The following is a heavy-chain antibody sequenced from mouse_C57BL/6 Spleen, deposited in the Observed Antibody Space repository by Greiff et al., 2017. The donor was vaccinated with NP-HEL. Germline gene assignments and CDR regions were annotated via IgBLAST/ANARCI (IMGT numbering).Heavy chain of an antibody. V-gene: IGHV5-16*01. CDR3: AREGEYLDY. Sequence: EVMLVESEGGLVQPGSSMKLSCTASGFTFSDYYMAWVRQVPEKGLEWVANINYDGSSTYYLDSLKSRFIISRDNAKNILYLQMSSLKSEDTATYYCAREGEYLDYWGQGTTLTVSS. D-gene: IGHD5-2*01. CDR1: GFTFSDYY. CDR2: INYDGSST. J-gene: IGHJ2*01.